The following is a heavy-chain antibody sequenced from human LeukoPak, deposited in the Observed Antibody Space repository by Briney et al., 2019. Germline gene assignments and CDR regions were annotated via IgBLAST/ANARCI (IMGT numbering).Heavy chain of an antibody. V-gene: IGHV2-5*02. D-gene: IGHD3-10*01. CDR1: GFSLTTSGVG. Sequence: ESGPTLVKPTQTLTLTCTFSGFSLTTSGVGVAWIRQLPGKALEWLALIYWDGDKRYSPSLESSLTITKDTSKNQVVLTLTNMDPVETATYYCAHRRRSSGSGNWFDPWGQGTLVTVSS. CDR3: AHRRRSSGSGNWFDP. J-gene: IGHJ5*02. CDR2: IYWDGDK.